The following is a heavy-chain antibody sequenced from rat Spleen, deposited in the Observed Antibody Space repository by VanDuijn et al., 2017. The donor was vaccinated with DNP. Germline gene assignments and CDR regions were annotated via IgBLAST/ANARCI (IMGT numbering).Heavy chain of an antibody. V-gene: IGHV5-31*01. CDR3: ATSRDGFAY. Sequence: EVQVVETGGGLVQPGRSLKLSCAALGFTFSNYYMAWIRQAPGKGLEWVASITNTGGSTYYPDSVKGRFTISRDNGESTLFLQMDSLRSEDTATYYCATSRDGFAYWGQGTLVTVSS. J-gene: IGHJ3*01. CDR1: GFTFSNYY. CDR2: ITNTGGST.